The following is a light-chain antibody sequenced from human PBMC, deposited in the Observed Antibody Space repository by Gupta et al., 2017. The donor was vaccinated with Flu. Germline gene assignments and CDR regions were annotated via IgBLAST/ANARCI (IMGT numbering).Light chain of an antibody. V-gene: IGLV2-14*04. CDR3: SSYISITTLYV. J-gene: IGLJ1*01. Sequence: ITNSFSVTSSDVGDSNYVSWYQQHPGKSPKLMIDDVTNRPSVVSDRFSGSKSGNTASLTISGLQADDAADYYCSSYISITTLYVFGSGTKVTVL. CDR2: DVT. CDR1: SSDVGDSNY.